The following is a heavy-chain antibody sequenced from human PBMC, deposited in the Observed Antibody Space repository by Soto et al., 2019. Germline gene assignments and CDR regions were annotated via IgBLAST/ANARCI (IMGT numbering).Heavy chain of an antibody. CDR1: GGTISSGGYY. D-gene: IGHD3-22*01. V-gene: IGHV4-31*03. CDR3: ERGSNYYDSRGRFDY. J-gene: IGHJ4*02. Sequence: QVQLQESGPGLVKPAQTLSLTCNVSGGTISSGGYYWSWIAHQPGKGREWIGYIYYSGSTYYNPSLKRRVTVSESTSKNQFALKLSSVDAADTYVYYCERGSNYYDSRGRFDYWGQGTLVTVSS. CDR2: IYYSGST.